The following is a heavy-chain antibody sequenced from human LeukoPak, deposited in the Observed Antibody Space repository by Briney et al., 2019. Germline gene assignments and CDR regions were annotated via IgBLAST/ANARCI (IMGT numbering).Heavy chain of an antibody. CDR3: AKATVAGTKGYFDY. CDR1: GFTFSSYA. V-gene: IGHV3-30-3*01. D-gene: IGHD6-19*01. Sequence: PGGSLRLSCAASGFTFSSYAMHWVRQAPGKGLEWVAVISYDGSNKYYADSVKGRFTISRDNSKNTLYLQMNSLRVEDTAVYYCAKATVAGTKGYFDYWGQGTLVTVSS. CDR2: ISYDGSNK. J-gene: IGHJ4*02.